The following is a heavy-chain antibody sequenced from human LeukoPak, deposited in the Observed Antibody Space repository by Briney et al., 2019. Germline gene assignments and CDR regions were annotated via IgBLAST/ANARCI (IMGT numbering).Heavy chain of an antibody. D-gene: IGHD5-12*01. CDR1: GFTFSSYA. V-gene: IGHV3-48*04. Sequence: GGSLRLSCAASGFTFSSYAMSWVRQAPGKGLEWVSYISSSRSTIDYADSVKGRFTISRDNARNSLYLQMDSLRAEDTAVYYCAIVATYYYAMDVWGQGTTVTVSS. J-gene: IGHJ6*02. CDR2: ISSSRSTI. CDR3: AIVATYYYAMDV.